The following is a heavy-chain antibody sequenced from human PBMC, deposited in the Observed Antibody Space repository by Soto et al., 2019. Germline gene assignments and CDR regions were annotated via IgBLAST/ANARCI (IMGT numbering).Heavy chain of an antibody. CDR2: INPNRGGT. D-gene: IGHD6-6*01. V-gene: IGHV1-2*02. CDR3: AKEAARPGPCDY. Sequence: ASVKVSCKASGYTFTGYYMHWVRQAPGQGLEWLGWINPNRGGTNYAQQFQGRITISRDNSKNTLYLQFNSLRAEDTAIYYCAKEAARPGPCDYWDQGTLVAVSS. CDR1: GYTFTGYY. J-gene: IGHJ4*02.